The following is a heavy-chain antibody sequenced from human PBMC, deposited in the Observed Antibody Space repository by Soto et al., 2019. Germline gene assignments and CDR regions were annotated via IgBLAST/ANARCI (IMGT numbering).Heavy chain of an antibody. CDR1: VCTFSSYS. CDR2: ISSSSSYI. CDR3: AREVSVRASEWLRFVDYYYGMQV. Sequence: PGGSLRLSCASSVCTFSSYSMNWVRQSPGKWLEWVSSISSSSSYIYYADSVKGRFTISRDNAKNSLYPQMNSLRAEDTAVYYCAREVSVRASEWLRFVDYYYGMQVWGQGPRVNVS. D-gene: IGHD5-12*01. V-gene: IGHV3-21*01. J-gene: IGHJ6*02.